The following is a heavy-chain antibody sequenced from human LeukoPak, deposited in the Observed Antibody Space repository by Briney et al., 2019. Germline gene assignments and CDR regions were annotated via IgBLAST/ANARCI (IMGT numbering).Heavy chain of an antibody. CDR2: INPGGGST. CDR1: GYTFTTYY. V-gene: IGHV1-46*01. J-gene: IGHJ4*02. CDR3: ARGYYYDSNGRPSEY. D-gene: IGHD3-22*01. Sequence: GASVRVSCKASGYTFTTYYMHWVRHAPGQGLEWMGIINPGGGSTSYAQKFQGRVTMTSDTSTSTVYMELSSLRYEDTAVYYCARGYYYDSNGRPSEYWGQGTLVTVSS.